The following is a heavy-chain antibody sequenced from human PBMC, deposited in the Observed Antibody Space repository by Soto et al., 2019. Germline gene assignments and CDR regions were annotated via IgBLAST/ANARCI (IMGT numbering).Heavy chain of an antibody. CDR3: ARGDRELYFDY. CDR2: INHSGST. Sequence: PSETLSLTCAVYGGSFSGYYWSWIRQPPGKGLEWIGEINHSGSTNYNPSLKSRVTISVDTSKSQFSLKLSSVTAADTAVYYCARGDRELYFDYWGQGTLVTVSS. D-gene: IGHD1-26*01. CDR1: GGSFSGYY. J-gene: IGHJ4*02. V-gene: IGHV4-34*01.